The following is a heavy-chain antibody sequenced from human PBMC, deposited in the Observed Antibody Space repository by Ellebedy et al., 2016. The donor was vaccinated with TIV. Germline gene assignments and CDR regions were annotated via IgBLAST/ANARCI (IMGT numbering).Heavy chain of an antibody. J-gene: IGHJ3*02. CDR3: ARVYISSSGRAFDI. V-gene: IGHV3-7*03. D-gene: IGHD6-6*01. CDR1: GFTFSNYW. CDR2: IKQDGGEK. Sequence: PGGSLRLSCAASGFTFSNYWMSWVRQAPGLGLEWVANIKQDGGEKYYLDSVRGRFTVSRDNAKNSLYLQMNSLRAEDTAVYYCARVYISSSGRAFDIWGQGTMVTVSS.